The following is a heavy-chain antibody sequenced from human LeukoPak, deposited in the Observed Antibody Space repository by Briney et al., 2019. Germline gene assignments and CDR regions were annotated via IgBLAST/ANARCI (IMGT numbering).Heavy chain of an antibody. V-gene: IGHV3-7*01. CDR2: IKQDGSEV. Sequence: PGGSLRLSCVGSGFTFSSLWMSWVRQIPGKGLEWVANIKQDGSEVYYVDSVKGRFTISRDNAKNSLYLQMNSLRVEDSAVYYCACRPSDIRYYGVFDFWGQGSLVTVSS. D-gene: IGHD3-10*01. J-gene: IGHJ4*02. CDR3: ACRPSDIRYYGVFDF. CDR1: GFTFSSLW.